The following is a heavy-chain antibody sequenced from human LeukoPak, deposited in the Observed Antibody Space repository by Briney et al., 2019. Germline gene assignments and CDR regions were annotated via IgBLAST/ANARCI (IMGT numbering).Heavy chain of an antibody. CDR2: VSGSGGST. CDR1: GFAFSTYG. J-gene: IGHJ3*02. D-gene: IGHD7-27*01. CDR3: ARDSVGTLGIGSIDAFDI. Sequence: GGSLRLSCAASGFAFSTYGMSWVRQAPGKGLEWVSGVSGSGGSTYYAASVKGRFTISRDNSKNTLYLQMNSLRAEDTAVYYYARDSVGTLGIGSIDAFDIWGQGTMVTVSS. V-gene: IGHV3-23*01.